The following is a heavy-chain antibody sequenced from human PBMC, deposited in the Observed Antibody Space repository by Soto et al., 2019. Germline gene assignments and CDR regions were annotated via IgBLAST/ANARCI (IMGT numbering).Heavy chain of an antibody. Sequence: SETLSLTCTVSGASISGNYWSWFRQIPGKGLEWIGYIYDTGTTNYSPSLRSRVTMSVDRSKNQFSLALTSVTAADTAVYYCARYRRGTGWYYLDYWGQGTLVTVS. V-gene: IGHV4-59*01. J-gene: IGHJ4*02. CDR3: ARYRRGTGWYYLDY. CDR2: IYDTGTT. CDR1: GASISGNY. D-gene: IGHD6-19*01.